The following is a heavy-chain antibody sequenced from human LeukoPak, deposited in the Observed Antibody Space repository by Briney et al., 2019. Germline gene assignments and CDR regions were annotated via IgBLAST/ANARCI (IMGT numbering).Heavy chain of an antibody. Sequence: PGGSLRLSCVASGFTVSSNYMSWVRQAPGKGLEWVSVIYSAGSTYYADSVKGRFTISRDNSKNTLYLQMNSLRAEDTAVYYCARGVGSQWGYAFDIWGQGTMVTVSS. D-gene: IGHD2-15*01. CDR1: GFTVSSNY. CDR3: ARGVGSQWGYAFDI. V-gene: IGHV3-53*01. CDR2: IYSAGST. J-gene: IGHJ3*02.